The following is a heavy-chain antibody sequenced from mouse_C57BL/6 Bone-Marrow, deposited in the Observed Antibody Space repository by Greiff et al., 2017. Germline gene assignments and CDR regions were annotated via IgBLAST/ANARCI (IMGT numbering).Heavy chain of an antibody. J-gene: IGHJ1*03. D-gene: IGHD2-4*01. CDR1: GYTFTSYW. Sequence: QVQLQQPGAELVKPGASVKMSCKASGYTFTSYWITWVKQRPGQGLEWIGDIYPGSGSTNYTEKFKSKATLTVDTSSSTAYMQLSSLTSEDSAVYYCERDYDYDGWYFDVWGTGTTVTVAS. CDR2: IYPGSGST. CDR3: ERDYDYDGWYFDV. V-gene: IGHV1-55*01.